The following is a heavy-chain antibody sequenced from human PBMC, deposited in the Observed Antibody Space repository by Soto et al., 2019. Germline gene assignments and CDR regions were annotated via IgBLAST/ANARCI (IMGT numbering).Heavy chain of an antibody. CDR2: ISAYNGNT. J-gene: IGHJ4*02. Sequence: ASVKVSCKASCYTFTSYGISSVRQAPGQRLEWMGWISAYNGNTNYAQKLQGRVTMTTDTSTSTAYMELRSLRSDDTAVYYCARSPSTVTTILYYFDYWGQGTQVTVSS. CDR3: ARSPSTVTTILYYFDY. V-gene: IGHV1-18*01. CDR1: CYTFTSYG. D-gene: IGHD4-17*01.